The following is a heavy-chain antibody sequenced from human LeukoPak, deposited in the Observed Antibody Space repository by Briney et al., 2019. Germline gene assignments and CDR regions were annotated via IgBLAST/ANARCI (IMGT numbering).Heavy chain of an antibody. CDR2: IIPIFGTA. CDR1: GGTFSSYA. J-gene: IGHJ5*02. CDR3: ARGGGVVVPAAKFFNWFDP. D-gene: IGHD2-2*01. Sequence: SVKVSCKASGGTFSSYAISWVRQAPGQGLEWMGGIIPIFGTANYAQKFQGRVTITADESTSTAYMELSGLRSEDTAVYYCARGGGVVVPAAKFFNWFDPWGQGTLVTVSS. V-gene: IGHV1-69*13.